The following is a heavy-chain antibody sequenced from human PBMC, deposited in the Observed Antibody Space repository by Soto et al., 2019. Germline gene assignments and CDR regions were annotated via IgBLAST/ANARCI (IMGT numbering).Heavy chain of an antibody. D-gene: IGHD4-17*01. J-gene: IGHJ3*02. CDR2: IYPGDSRT. Sequence: PGGSLKISCKGSEFSFTTYWIAWVLQIPGEGLKWMRIIYPGDSRTTYSPSFQGQVTISADKSINTAYLQWSSLKASDTAMYYCTRDLDYGGHSEDLAIPGQRTRVTVSS. CDR1: EFSFTTYW. V-gene: IGHV5-51*01. CDR3: TRDLDYGGHSEDLAI.